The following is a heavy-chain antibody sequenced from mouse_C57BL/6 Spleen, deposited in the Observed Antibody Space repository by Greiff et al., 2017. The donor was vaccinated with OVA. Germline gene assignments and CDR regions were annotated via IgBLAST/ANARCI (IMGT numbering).Heavy chain of an antibody. V-gene: IGHV5-4*01. J-gene: IGHJ2*01. Sequence: EVQLQQSGGGLVKPGGSLKLSCAASGFTFSSYAMSWVRQTPEKRLEWVATISDGGSYTYYPDNVKGRFTISRDNAKNNLYLQMSHLKSEDTAMYYCARGRGFNWVYFDYWGQGTTLTVSS. CDR3: ARGRGFNWVYFDY. CDR2: ISDGGSYT. CDR1: GFTFSSYA. D-gene: IGHD4-1*01.